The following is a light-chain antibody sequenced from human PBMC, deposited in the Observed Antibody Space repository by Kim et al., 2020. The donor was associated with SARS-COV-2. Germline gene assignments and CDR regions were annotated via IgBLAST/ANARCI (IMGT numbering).Light chain of an antibody. J-gene: IGKJ4*01. CDR3: QQYGTSPLT. CDR1: QSVSSTY. V-gene: IGKV3-20*01. Sequence: EIVLTQSPGTLSLSPGERATLSYRASQSVSSTYLAWHQQKPGQAPRVLVFGASRRATGIPDRFTGSGSGTDFTLTISRLEPEDFAVYYCQQYGTSPLTFGGGTKVDIK. CDR2: GAS.